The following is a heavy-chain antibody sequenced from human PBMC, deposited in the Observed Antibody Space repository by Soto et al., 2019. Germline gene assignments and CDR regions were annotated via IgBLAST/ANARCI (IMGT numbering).Heavy chain of an antibody. CDR3: ARVTGTGYSSSYGGWFDP. Sequence: PSETLSLTCTVSGGSISSSSYYWGWIRQPPGKGLEWIGSIYYSGSTYYNPSLKSRVTISVDTSKNQFSLKLSSVTAADTAVYYCARVTGTGYSSSYGGWFDPRGQGTLVTVSS. CDR1: GGSISSSSYY. CDR2: IYYSGST. J-gene: IGHJ5*01. V-gene: IGHV4-39*01. D-gene: IGHD6-6*01.